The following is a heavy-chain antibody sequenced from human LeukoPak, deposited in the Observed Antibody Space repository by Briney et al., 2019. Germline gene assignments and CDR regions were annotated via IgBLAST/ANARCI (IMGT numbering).Heavy chain of an antibody. D-gene: IGHD6-13*01. Sequence: SETLSLTCTVSGGSISSYYWSWIRQPPGKGLEGIGYIYYSGSTNYNPSLKSRVTISVDTSKNQFSLKLSSVTAADTAVYYCARFIAAAGIYYFDYGGQGTLVTVSS. J-gene: IGHJ4*02. V-gene: IGHV4-59*08. CDR1: GGSISSYY. CDR2: IYYSGST. CDR3: ARFIAAAGIYYFDY.